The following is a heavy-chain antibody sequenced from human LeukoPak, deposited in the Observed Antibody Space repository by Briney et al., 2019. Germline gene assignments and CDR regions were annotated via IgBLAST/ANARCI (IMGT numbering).Heavy chain of an antibody. CDR3: ARDSIAVAGTDIDY. D-gene: IGHD6-19*01. V-gene: IGHV1-18*01. J-gene: IGHJ4*02. CDR2: ISAYNGNT. Sequence: GASVKVSCKASGYTFTSYGISWVRQAPGQGLEWMGRISAYNGNTNYAQKLQGRVTMTTDTSTSTAYMELRSLRSDDTAVYYCARDSIAVAGTDIDYWGQGTLVTVSS. CDR1: GYTFTSYG.